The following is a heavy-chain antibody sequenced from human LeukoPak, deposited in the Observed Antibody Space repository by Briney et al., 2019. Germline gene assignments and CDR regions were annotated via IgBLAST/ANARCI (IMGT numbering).Heavy chain of an antibody. V-gene: IGHV4-59*01. CDR2: IYYSGST. Sequence: SETLSLTCTVSGGSISSYYWSWIRQPPGKGLEWIGYIYYSGSTNYNPSLKSRVTISVDTSKNQFSLKLSSVTAADTAVYYCARAATLPRSSSLYYYFDYWGQGTLVTVSS. CDR1: GGSISSYY. D-gene: IGHD6-6*01. J-gene: IGHJ4*02. CDR3: ARAATLPRSSSLYYYFDY.